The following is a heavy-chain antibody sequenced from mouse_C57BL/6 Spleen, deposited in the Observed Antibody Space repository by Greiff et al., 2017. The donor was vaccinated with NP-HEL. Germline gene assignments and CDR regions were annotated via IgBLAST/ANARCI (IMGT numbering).Heavy chain of an antibody. V-gene: IGHV1-19*01. J-gene: IGHJ4*01. CDR1: GYTFTDYY. D-gene: IGHD1-1*01. CDR3: ARAWGTVGAMDY. Sequence: VQLQQSGPVLVKPGASVKMSCKASGYTFTDYYMNWVKQSHGKSLEWIGVINPYNGGTSYNQKFKGKATLTVDKSSSTAYMELNSLTSEDSAVYYCARAWGTVGAMDYWGQGTSGTVSS. CDR2: INPYNGGT.